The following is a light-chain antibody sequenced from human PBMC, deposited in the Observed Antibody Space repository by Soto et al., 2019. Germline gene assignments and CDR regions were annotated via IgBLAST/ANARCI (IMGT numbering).Light chain of an antibody. J-gene: IGKJ1*01. V-gene: IGKV1-39*01. Sequence: DIQMTQSPSTLSSSVGYRFAITCLTSQTITTWLAWYQQKPGKAPKVLIYAASTLQSGVPSRFSGAGSGTDFTLTIANLHPEDFAIYYCKQSYSTQWTFGQGTKVDI. CDR1: QTITTW. CDR3: KQSYSTQWT. CDR2: AAS.